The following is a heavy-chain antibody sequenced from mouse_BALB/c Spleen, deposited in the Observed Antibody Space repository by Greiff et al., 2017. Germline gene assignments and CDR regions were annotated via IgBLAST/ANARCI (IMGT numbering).Heavy chain of an antibody. J-gene: IGHJ2*01. Sequence: QVQLKESGAELVRPGSSVKISCKASGYAFSSYWMNWVKQRPGQGLEWIGQIYPGDGDTNYNGKFKGKATLTADKSSSTAYMQLSSLTSEDSAVYFCAREGMGNFYFDYWGQGTTLTVSS. D-gene: IGHD2-1*01. CDR2: IYPGDGDT. CDR3: AREGMGNFYFDY. V-gene: IGHV1-80*01. CDR1: GYAFSSYW.